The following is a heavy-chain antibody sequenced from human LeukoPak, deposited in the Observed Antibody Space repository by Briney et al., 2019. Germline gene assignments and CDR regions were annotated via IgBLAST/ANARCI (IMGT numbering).Heavy chain of an antibody. V-gene: IGHV4-59*01. CDR3: ARGIAARLVY. CDR2: IYYSGST. D-gene: IGHD6-6*01. J-gene: IGHJ4*02. CDR1: GGSISSYY. Sequence: SETLSLTCTVSGGSISSYYWSWIRQPPGKGPEWIGYIYYSGSTNYNPSLKSRVTISVDTSKNQFSLKLSSVTAADTAVYYCARGIAARLVYWGQGTLVTVSS.